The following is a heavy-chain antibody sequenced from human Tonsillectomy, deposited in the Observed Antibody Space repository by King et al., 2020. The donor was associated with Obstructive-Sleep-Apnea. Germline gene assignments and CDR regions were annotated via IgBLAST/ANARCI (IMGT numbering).Heavy chain of an antibody. V-gene: IGHV3-7*01. J-gene: IGHJ6*02. Sequence: VQLVESGGGLVQPGGSLRLSCAASGFTFSSYWMSWVRQAPGKWLEWVANIKQDGSEKYYVDSVKGRFTISRDNAKNSLYLQMNSLRAEDTAVYYCARDQAYYYGSGSYYNALYYYGMDVWGQGTTVTVSS. CDR3: ARDQAYYYGSGSYYNALYYYGMDV. D-gene: IGHD3-10*01. CDR1: GFTFSSYW. CDR2: IKQDGSEK.